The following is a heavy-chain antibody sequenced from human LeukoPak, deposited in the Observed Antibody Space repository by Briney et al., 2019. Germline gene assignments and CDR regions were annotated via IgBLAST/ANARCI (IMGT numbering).Heavy chain of an antibody. Sequence: SETLSLTCTVSGASISGYYWSWIRQPPGKGLEWIGEINHSGSTNYNPSLKSRVTISVDTSKNQFSLKLSSVTAADTAVYYCARFGSGWHYFDYWGQGTLVTVSS. D-gene: IGHD6-19*01. V-gene: IGHV4-34*01. CDR3: ARFGSGWHYFDY. CDR1: GASISGYY. CDR2: INHSGST. J-gene: IGHJ4*02.